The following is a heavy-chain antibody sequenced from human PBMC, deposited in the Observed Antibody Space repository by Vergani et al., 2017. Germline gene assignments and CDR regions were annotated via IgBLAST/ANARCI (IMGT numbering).Heavy chain of an antibody. D-gene: IGHD3-22*01. V-gene: IGHV3-23*01. Sequence: EVQLLESGGGLVQPRGSLRLSCAASGFTFSSYVMSWVRQAPGKGLEWVSAISGSGGSTYYADSVKGRFTISRDNSKNTLYLQMNSLRAEDTAVYYCAKSREYDDSSGRSALDISGQGTMVTVSS. CDR2: ISGSGGST. J-gene: IGHJ3*02. CDR1: GFTFSSYV. CDR3: AKSREYDDSSGRSALDI.